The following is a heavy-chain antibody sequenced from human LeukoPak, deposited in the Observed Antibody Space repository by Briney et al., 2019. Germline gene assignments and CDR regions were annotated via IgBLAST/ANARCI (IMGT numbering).Heavy chain of an antibody. CDR2: IKTKNDGGKT. Sequence: TGGSLRLSCAASGFSFGEVWMTWVRQAPGKGLEWVGRIKTKNDGGKTDYAAPVKGRFTISRDDSKNTVFLQMNSLKSEDTGVYYCATDNWNYVAAFDDWGQGSMVTVSS. J-gene: IGHJ3*01. V-gene: IGHV3-15*01. D-gene: IGHD1-7*01. CDR1: GFSFGEVW. CDR3: ATDNWNYVAAFDD.